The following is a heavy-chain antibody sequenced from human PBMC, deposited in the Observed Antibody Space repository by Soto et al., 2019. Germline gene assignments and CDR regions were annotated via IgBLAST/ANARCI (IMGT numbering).Heavy chain of an antibody. CDR1: GFTFSSHA. D-gene: IGHD6-6*01. J-gene: IGHJ4*02. V-gene: IGHV3-23*01. Sequence: EVQLLASGGGLVQPGGSLRLSCAASGFTFSSHAMSWVRQAPGSGLEWVSTNGASGVTTYYAGSVKGRFTISRDISKNMSYLQMDSLGAEDTAVYYCAGGGGSSSARYWGKGTLVTVSS. CDR3: AGGGGSSSARY. CDR2: NGASGVTT.